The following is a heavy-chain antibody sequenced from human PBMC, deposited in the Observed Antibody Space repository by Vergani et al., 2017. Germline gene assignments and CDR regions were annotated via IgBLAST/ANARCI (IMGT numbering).Heavy chain of an antibody. CDR3: ARATYSSGWYSEDYYYYMDV. V-gene: IGHV1-18*01. CDR1: GYTFTSYG. J-gene: IGHJ6*03. CDR2: ISAYNGNT. Sequence: QVQLVQSGAEVKKPGASVKVSCKASGYTFTSYGISWVRQAPGQGLEWMGWISAYNGNTNYAQKLQGRVTMTTDTSTSTAYMELRSLRSDDTAVYYCARATYSSGWYSEDYYYYMDVWGKGTTVTVSS. D-gene: IGHD6-19*01.